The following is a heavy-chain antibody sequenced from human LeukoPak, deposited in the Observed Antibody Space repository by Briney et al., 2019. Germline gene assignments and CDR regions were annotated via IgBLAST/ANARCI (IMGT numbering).Heavy chain of an antibody. CDR2: ISGSGAGT. CDR3: AKDPGAFSGLGYDY. CDR1: GFTFGSYA. V-gene: IGHV3-23*01. D-gene: IGHD3-10*01. J-gene: IGHJ4*02. Sequence: GGSLRLSCAASGFTFGSYAMNWVRQAPGKGLEWVSTISGSGAGTHYADSVKGRFTISRDNSKNTLYLQMNSLRAEDTAVYYCAKDPGAFSGLGYDYWGQGTLVTVSS.